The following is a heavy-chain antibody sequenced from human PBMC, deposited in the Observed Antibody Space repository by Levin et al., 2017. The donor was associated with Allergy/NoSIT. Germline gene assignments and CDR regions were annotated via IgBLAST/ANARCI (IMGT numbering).Heavy chain of an antibody. CDR3: ARDSAYSFDY. J-gene: IGHJ4*02. Sequence: QRGESLKISCAASGFTFSDYSMNWIRQAPGKGLEWISYVISTANTFYYADSVKGRFTISKDNAKNSVYLQMSSLRAEDTAIYYCARDSAYSFDYWGQGTLDTVSS. CDR1: GFTFSDYS. D-gene: IGHD3-10*01. V-gene: IGHV3-48*01. CDR2: VISTANTF.